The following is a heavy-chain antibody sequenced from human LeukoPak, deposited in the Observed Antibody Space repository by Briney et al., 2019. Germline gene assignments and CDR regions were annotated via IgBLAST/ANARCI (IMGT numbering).Heavy chain of an antibody. V-gene: IGHV1-8*01. CDR3: ATELRHQDY. CDR2: MNPNSGDT. Sequence: ASVKVSCKASGYAFTSYDINWVRQATGQGLGWMGYMNPNSGDTVSAQKFQGRVTMTRDTSISTAYMELSSLRSEDTAVYYCATELRHQDYWGQGTLVTVSS. D-gene: IGHD2-15*01. J-gene: IGHJ4*02. CDR1: GYAFTSYD.